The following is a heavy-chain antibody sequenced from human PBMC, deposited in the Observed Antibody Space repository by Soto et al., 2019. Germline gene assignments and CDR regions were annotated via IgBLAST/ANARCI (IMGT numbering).Heavy chain of an antibody. J-gene: IGHJ6*02. CDR3: ARGRDGYNLGHYYYGMDV. Sequence: SVKVSCKASGGTFSSYAISWVRQAPGQGLEWMGGIIPIFGTANYAQKFQGGVTITADKSTSTAYMELSSLRSEDTAVYYCARGRDGYNLGHYYYGMDVWGQGTTVTVSS. CDR1: GGTFSSYA. D-gene: IGHD5-12*01. CDR2: IIPIFGTA. V-gene: IGHV1-69*06.